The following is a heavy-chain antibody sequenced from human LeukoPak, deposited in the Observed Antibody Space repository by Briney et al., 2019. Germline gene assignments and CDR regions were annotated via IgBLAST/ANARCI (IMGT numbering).Heavy chain of an antibody. CDR1: GGSISSSSYY. Sequence: PSETLSLTCTVSGGSISSSSYYWGWIRQPPGKGLEWIGSIYYSGTTFYNPSLKSRVTISVDTSRNQFSLRLSSVTAADTAVYYCARGTWSSSTDYWGQGTLVTVSS. J-gene: IGHJ4*02. D-gene: IGHD6-6*01. CDR3: ARGTWSSSTDY. V-gene: IGHV4-39*01. CDR2: IYYSGTT.